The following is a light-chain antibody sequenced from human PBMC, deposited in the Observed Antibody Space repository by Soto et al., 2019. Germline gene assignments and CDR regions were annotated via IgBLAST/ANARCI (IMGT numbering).Light chain of an antibody. CDR3: QQYENRPSIT. CDR1: QDISNY. J-gene: IGKJ5*01. CDR2: DAS. V-gene: IGKV1-33*01. Sequence: DIQMTQSPSSLSASVGDRVTITCPASQDISNYLNWYQQKPGKAPNLLIFDASNLETGVPSRFSGSGSGTDFTFTISSLHTEDIATYYGQQYENRPSITFGQGTRLEIK.